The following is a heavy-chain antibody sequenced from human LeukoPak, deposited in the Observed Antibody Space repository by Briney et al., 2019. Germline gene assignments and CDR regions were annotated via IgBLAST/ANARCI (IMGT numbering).Heavy chain of an antibody. Sequence: GGSLRLSCAASGFTFSSYSMNWLRQAPGKGREWVSSISSSRSHIHYAHSVKGRFTIHRDNAKNSLYLQMNSLRAEDTAVYYCARDIGVGYSSGWSLGYWGQGTLVTVSS. J-gene: IGHJ4*02. CDR2: ISSSRSHI. CDR1: GFTFSSYS. D-gene: IGHD6-19*01. CDR3: ARDIGVGYSSGWSLGY. V-gene: IGHV3-21*01.